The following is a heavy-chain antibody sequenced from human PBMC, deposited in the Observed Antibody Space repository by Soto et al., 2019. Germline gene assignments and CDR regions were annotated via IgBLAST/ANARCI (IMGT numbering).Heavy chain of an antibody. D-gene: IGHD1-26*01. J-gene: IGHJ6*02. V-gene: IGHV3-33*01. CDR3: ARALNRVGAFRYYYGMDV. Sequence: GGSLRLSCAASGFTFSSYGMHWVRQAPGKGLEWVAVIWYDGSNKYYADSVKGRFTISRDNSKNTLYLQMNSLRAEDTAVYYCARALNRVGAFRYYYGMDVWGQGTTVTVSS. CDR1: GFTFSSYG. CDR2: IWYDGSNK.